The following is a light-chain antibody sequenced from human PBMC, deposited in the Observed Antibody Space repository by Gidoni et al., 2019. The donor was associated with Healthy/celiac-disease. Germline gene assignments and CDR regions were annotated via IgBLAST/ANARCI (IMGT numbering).Light chain of an antibody. CDR3: CSYAGSSTFVV. Sequence: GQSITISCTGTSSDVGSYNLVSWYQQHPGKAPKLMIYEGSKRPSGVSNRFSGSKSGNTASLTISGLQADDEADYYCCSYAGSSTFVVFGGGTKLTVL. CDR1: SSDVGSYNL. J-gene: IGLJ2*01. CDR2: EGS. V-gene: IGLV2-23*03.